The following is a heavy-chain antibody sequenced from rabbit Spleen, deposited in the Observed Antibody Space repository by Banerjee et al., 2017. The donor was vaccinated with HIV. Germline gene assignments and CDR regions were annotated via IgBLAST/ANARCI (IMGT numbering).Heavy chain of an antibody. CDR2: IHPAFGLR. Sequence: ELVESGGGLVQPGESLKLSCKASGIDLSSYGITWVRQAPGKGPEWIAYIHPAFGLRNYANSVKGRFTISSDNAQNTVFLQMTSLTASDTATYFCARDLYSSGWGALSYGMDLWGQGTLVTVS. J-gene: IGHJ6*01. V-gene: IGHV1S47*01. D-gene: IGHD4-1*01. CDR1: GIDLSSYG. CDR3: ARDLYSSGWGALSYGMDL.